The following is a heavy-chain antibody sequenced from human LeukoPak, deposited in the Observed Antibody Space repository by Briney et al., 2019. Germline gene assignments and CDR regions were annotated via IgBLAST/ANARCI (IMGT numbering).Heavy chain of an antibody. CDR3: ARHGGVAATMELDY. V-gene: IGHV4-59*08. D-gene: IGHD6-25*01. Sequence: PSETLSLTCSVSGGSICSYYWSWIRQPPGEGLEWIGYIYYSGSTNYNPSLKSRVTISLDTSTKQFSLKLGSVTAADTAVYYCARHGGVAATMELDYWGQGTLVSVSS. J-gene: IGHJ4*02. CDR1: GGSICSYY. CDR2: IYYSGST.